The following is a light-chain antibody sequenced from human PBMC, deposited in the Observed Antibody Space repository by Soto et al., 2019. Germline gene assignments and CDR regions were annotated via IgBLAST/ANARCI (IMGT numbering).Light chain of an antibody. CDR2: AVT. CDR1: SSDVGDYDY. V-gene: IGLV2-14*01. J-gene: IGLJ1*01. Sequence: QSVLTQPASVSGSPGQSITISCTGTSSDVGDYDYVSWYQHHPGKAPKLIIYAVTNRPSGVSNRFSGSKSGNTASLTISGLQAEDAADYYCSSYTSKNINEVFGNGTKVTV. CDR3: SSYTSKNINEV.